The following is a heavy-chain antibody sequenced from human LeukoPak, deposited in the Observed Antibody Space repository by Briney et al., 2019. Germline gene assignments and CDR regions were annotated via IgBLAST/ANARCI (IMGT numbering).Heavy chain of an antibody. D-gene: IGHD6-13*01. CDR2: IYTSGST. CDR1: GGSISSYY. Sequence: SETLSLTCTVSGGSISSYYWSWIRQPAGKGLEWIGRIYTSGSTNYNPSLKSRVTMSVDTSKNQFSLKLSSVTAADTAVYYCARELIAAADRYYYYYGMDVWGQGTTVTVSS. CDR3: ARELIAAADRYYYYYGMDV. V-gene: IGHV4-4*07. J-gene: IGHJ6*02.